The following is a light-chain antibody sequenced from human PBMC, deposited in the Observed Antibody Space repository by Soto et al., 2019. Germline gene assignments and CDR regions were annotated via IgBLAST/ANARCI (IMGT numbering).Light chain of an antibody. J-gene: IGLJ2*01. CDR3: SSYSSSTTHVV. V-gene: IGLV2-14*03. CDR1: STDVGDFNY. Sequence: QSVLTQPASVSGSPGRSVTISCTGTSTDVGDFNYVSWYQHLPGRAPKLIIYDVTNRPSGISYRFSASKSGRTDSLTISGLQAEDEAGYYCSSYSSSTTHVVFGGGTKLTVL. CDR2: DVT.